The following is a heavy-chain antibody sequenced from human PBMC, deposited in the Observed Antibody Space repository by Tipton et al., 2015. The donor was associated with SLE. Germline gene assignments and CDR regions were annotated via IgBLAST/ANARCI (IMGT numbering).Heavy chain of an antibody. CDR3: ARNKAVAGTVIEY. J-gene: IGHJ4*02. D-gene: IGHD6-19*01. CDR1: GGSICFDY. Sequence: TLSLTCTVSGGSICFDYWSWIRQSAGRGLGWIGRIYSSGDRDYNPSLKSRVTMSVETSKNQFSLKLTSLTAADTALYYCARNKAVAGTVIEYWGPGTLVTVSS. CDR2: IYSSGDR. V-gene: IGHV4-4*07.